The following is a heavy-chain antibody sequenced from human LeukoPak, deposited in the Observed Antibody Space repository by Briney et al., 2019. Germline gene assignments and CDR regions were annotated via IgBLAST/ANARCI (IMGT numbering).Heavy chain of an antibody. J-gene: IGHJ4*02. CDR2: FSPSGGGT. D-gene: IGHD6-13*01. Sequence: GGSLRLSCAASGFTFSNYAMSWVRQAPGKGLEWVSAFSPSGGGTYYADSVKGRFTISRDNAKNTLYLQMNSLRAEDTAVYYFARDKFAAAENLFDYWGQGTLVTVSS. V-gene: IGHV3-23*01. CDR3: ARDKFAAAENLFDY. CDR1: GFTFSNYA.